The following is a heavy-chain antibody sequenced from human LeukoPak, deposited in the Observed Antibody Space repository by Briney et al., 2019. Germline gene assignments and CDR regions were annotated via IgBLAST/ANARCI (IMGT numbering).Heavy chain of an antibody. CDR2: ISGSDGST. J-gene: IGHJ4*02. CDR3: AQDIAWGAFEH. D-gene: IGHD7-27*01. Sequence: PGGSLRLSCAASGFTFSNYAMSWVRQAPGKGLEWVSGISGSDGSTYYADSVKGRFTISRENSKNTLSLQMNSLRVEDTALYYCAQDIAWGAFEHWGQGTLVTVSS. V-gene: IGHV3-23*01. CDR1: GFTFSNYA.